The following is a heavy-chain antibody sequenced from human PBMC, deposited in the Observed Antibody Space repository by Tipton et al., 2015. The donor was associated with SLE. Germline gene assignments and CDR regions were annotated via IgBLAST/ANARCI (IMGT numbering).Heavy chain of an antibody. Sequence: TLSLTCTVSGGSISSYWSWIRQPPGKGLEWIGYIYYSGSTNYNPSLKSRVTISVDTSKNQFSLKLSSVTAADTAVYYCARGSIAARGAFGYWGQGTLVTVSS. J-gene: IGHJ4*02. CDR1: GGSISSY. CDR3: ARGSIAARGAFGY. V-gene: IGHV4-59*12. CDR2: IYYSGST. D-gene: IGHD6-6*01.